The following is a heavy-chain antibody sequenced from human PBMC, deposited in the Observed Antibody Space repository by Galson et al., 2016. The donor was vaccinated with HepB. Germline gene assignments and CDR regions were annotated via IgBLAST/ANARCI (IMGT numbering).Heavy chain of an antibody. D-gene: IGHD3-22*01. V-gene: IGHV4-4*02. CDR3: ARDSSYDSTGYYSQTGWFDP. Sequence: SETLSLTCGVSGESISSSKWWTWVRQPPGKGLEWIAQIYHNGRTNYNPSLKSRVIISVDKSKNQFSLRLSSVTAADTAVYYCARDSSYDSTGYYSQTGWFDPWGQGTLVTVSS. CDR2: IYHNGRT. J-gene: IGHJ5*02. CDR1: GESISSSKW.